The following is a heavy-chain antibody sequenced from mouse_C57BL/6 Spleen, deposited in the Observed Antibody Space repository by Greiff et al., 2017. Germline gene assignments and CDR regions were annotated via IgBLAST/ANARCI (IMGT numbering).Heavy chain of an antibody. CDR1: GYTFTSYT. J-gene: IGHJ2*01. D-gene: IGHD1-1*01. Sequence: VQRVESGAELARPGASVKMSCKASGYTFTSYTMHWVKQRPGQGLEWIGYINPSSGYTKYNQKFKDKATLTADKSSSTAYMQLSSLTSEDSAVYYGARCDYYGSSYVDYWGQGTTLTVSS. CDR2: INPSSGYT. V-gene: IGHV1-4*01. CDR3: ARCDYYGSSYVDY.